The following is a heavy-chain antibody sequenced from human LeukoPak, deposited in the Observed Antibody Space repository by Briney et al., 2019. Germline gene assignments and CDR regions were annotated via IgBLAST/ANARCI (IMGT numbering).Heavy chain of an antibody. Sequence: GASVKVSCKASGYTFTSYGISWVRQAPGQGLEWMGWISAYNGNTNYAQKLQGRVTMTTDTSTSTAYMELRSLQSDDTGVYYCARDFHPLAPAADSFHVWGQGTMVTISS. CDR1: GYTFTSYG. V-gene: IGHV1-18*01. CDR2: ISAYNGNT. CDR3: ARDFHPLAPAADSFHV. J-gene: IGHJ3*01. D-gene: IGHD2-2*01.